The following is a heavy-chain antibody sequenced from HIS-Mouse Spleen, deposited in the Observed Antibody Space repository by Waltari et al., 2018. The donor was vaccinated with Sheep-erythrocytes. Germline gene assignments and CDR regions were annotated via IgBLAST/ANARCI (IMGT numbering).Heavy chain of an antibody. CDR1: GGSISSSSYY. D-gene: IGHD3-22*01. J-gene: IGHJ4*02. CDR2: IYYSGST. Sequence: QLQLQESGPGLVKPSETLSLTCTVSGGSISSSSYYWGWSRQPPGKGLEWIGSIYYSGSTYYNPSLKSRVTISVDTSKNQFSLKLSSVTAADTAVYYCARLYYYDSSGYYFDYWGQGTLVTVSS. CDR3: ARLYYYDSSGYYFDY. V-gene: IGHV4-39*01.